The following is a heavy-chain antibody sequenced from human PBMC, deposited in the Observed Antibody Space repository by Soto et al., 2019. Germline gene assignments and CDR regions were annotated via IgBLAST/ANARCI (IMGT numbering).Heavy chain of an antibody. CDR3: ARLVYDTRLNYMYFDF. Sequence: SETLSLTCAVSGVSISSGNWWTWVRQTPQRGLEYIGEIFHDGTANYYPSFERRVAISVYTSKNQFSLKLTSVTAADTAIYLCARLVYDTRLNYMYFDFWGQGALVTVSS. J-gene: IGHJ4*02. CDR1: GVSISSGNW. V-gene: IGHV4-4*02. CDR2: IFHDGTA. D-gene: IGHD2-8*01.